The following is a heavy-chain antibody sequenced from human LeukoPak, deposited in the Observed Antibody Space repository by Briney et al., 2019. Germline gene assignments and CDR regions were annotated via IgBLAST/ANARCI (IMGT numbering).Heavy chain of an antibody. CDR2: IYHSGNT. J-gene: IGHJ4*02. D-gene: IGHD4-11*01. CDR3: ARELADYSNYPRYFEY. V-gene: IGHV4-38-2*02. CDR1: GYSISSGYY. Sequence: ASETLSLTCTVSGYSISSGYYWAWIRPPPGKGLEWIGSIYHSGNTYYNPSLKSRVTISVDTSKNQFSLRLTSVTAADTAVYYCARELADYSNYPRYFEYWGQGTLVTVSS.